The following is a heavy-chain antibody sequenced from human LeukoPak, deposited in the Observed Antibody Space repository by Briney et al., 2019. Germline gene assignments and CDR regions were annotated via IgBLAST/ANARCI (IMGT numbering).Heavy chain of an antibody. Sequence: PGGSLRLSCAASGFTFSNAWMSWVRQVPGKGLEWVGRIKSRTNGGTTDYAAPVNGRFIISRDDSQNILYVQMNSLKTEDTAVYYCTTVGLSGYYDSNGYYYLDHWGQGTLVTVSS. J-gene: IGHJ4*02. V-gene: IGHV3-15*05. CDR2: IKSRTNGGTT. D-gene: IGHD3-22*01. CDR3: TTVGLSGYYDSNGYYYLDH. CDR1: GFTFSNAW.